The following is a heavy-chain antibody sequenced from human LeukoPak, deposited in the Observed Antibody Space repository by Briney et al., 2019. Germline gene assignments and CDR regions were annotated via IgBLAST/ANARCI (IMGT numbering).Heavy chain of an antibody. CDR3: GTLLSNGPFDY. V-gene: IGHV1-2*02. J-gene: IGHJ4*02. Sequence: GASVKVSCKASGYTFTGYYMHWVRQAPGQGLEWMGYIYPNSGATKYAQKFQGRVTVTRDTSISTAYMELSGLGSDDTAVYYCGTLLSNGPFDYWGQGSLVTVSS. CDR2: IYPNSGAT. CDR1: GYTFTGYY.